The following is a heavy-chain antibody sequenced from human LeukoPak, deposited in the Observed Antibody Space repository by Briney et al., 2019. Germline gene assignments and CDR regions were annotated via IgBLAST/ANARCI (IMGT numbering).Heavy chain of an antibody. D-gene: IGHD3-10*01. CDR1: GYTLTELS. J-gene: IGHJ5*02. CDR2: FDPEDGET. V-gene: IGHV1-24*01. Sequence: GASVKVSCKVSGYTLTELSMHWVRQAPGKGLEWMGGFDPEDGETIYAQKFQGRVTMTEDTSTDTAYMELSSLRSEDTAVYYCARSLLHYGSGSYPNWFDPWGQGTLVTVSS. CDR3: ARSLLHYGSGSYPNWFDP.